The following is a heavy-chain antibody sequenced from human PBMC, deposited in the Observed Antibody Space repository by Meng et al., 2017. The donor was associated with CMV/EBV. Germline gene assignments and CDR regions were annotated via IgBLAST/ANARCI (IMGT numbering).Heavy chain of an antibody. J-gene: IGHJ4*02. D-gene: IGHD5-24*01. V-gene: IGHV3-66*01. Sequence: GQVGGCGGGLVQPGGSLSLSCAASGFTVSSNYMSWVRQAPGKGLEWVSVIYSGGSTYYADSVKGRFTISRDNSKNTLYLQMNSLRAEDTAVYYCAREGDGYDKAPYWGQGTLVTVSS. CDR1: GFTVSSNY. CDR3: AREGDGYDKAPY. CDR2: IYSGGST.